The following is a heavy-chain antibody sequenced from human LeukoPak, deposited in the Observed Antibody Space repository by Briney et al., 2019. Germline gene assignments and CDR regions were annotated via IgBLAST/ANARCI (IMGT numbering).Heavy chain of an antibody. J-gene: IGHJ4*02. CDR3: ARDFEFDFDY. D-gene: IGHD3-10*01. Sequence: WGSLRLSCAASGFTFITYSMNWVRQAPGKGLEWVSYIRASDSHISYADSVKGRFTIYTDSAKNSLYLQMNSLRDEDTAVYYCARDFEFDFDYWGQGILVTVSS. V-gene: IGHV3-48*02. CDR2: IRASDSHI. CDR1: GFTFITYS.